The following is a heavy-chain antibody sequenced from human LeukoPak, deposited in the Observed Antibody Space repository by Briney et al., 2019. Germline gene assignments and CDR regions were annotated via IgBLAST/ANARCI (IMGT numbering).Heavy chain of an antibody. CDR1: GYTFTVYY. D-gene: IGHD1-1*01. V-gene: IGHV1-2*02. CDR3: ARGGVRERQYYFDY. CDR2: INPNSGDT. J-gene: IGHJ4*02. Sequence: ASAKVSCKASGYTFTVYYMHWVRQAPGQGLEWMGWINPNSGDTNYAQKFHGRVTITRDTSISTAYMELSSLRPEDTAVYYCARGGVRERQYYFDYGGQGTLVTVSS.